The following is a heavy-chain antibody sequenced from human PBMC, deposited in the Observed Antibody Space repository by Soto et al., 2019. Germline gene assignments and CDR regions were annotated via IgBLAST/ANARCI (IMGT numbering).Heavy chain of an antibody. CDR2: IIPILGIA. Sequence: QVQLVQSGAEVKKPGSSVKVSCKASGGTFSSYTISWVRQAPGQGLEWMGRIIPILGIANYAQKLQGRVTITADKSTSTAYMEPSTLRSEDTAVYYCAHGRLEERRDGYRGWFDPWGQGTRVTVSS. CDR3: AHGRLEERRDGYRGWFDP. D-gene: IGHD5-12*01. J-gene: IGHJ5*02. CDR1: GGTFSSYT. V-gene: IGHV1-69*02.